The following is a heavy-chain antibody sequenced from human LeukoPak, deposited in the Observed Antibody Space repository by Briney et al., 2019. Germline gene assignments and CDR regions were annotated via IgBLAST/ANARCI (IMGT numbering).Heavy chain of an antibody. CDR3: ARRLGRSFDY. J-gene: IGHJ4*02. CDR1: GYTFINHA. V-gene: IGHV1-3*04. CDR2: INIGNGNT. Sequence: GASVKVSCKASGYTFINHAIHWVRQAPGQRLEWMGWINIGNGNTKYSQNFQGRITITRDTSATTAYMDLSSLRSGDTAVYYCARRLGRSFDYWGQGTLVTVSS. D-gene: IGHD2-21*01.